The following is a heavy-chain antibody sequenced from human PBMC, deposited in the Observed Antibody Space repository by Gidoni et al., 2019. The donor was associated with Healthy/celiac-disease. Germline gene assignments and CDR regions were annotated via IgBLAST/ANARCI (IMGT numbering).Heavy chain of an antibody. CDR2: ICYSGST. J-gene: IGHJ4*02. CDR3: AREEGNYDSSGYLDY. V-gene: IGHV4-30-4*01. Sequence: QVQLQESGPGLVKPSQTLSLTCTVAGASISSGDYYWSWIRQPPGKGLDGIGYICYSGSTYYDPSLKSRVTISVDTSKNQFALKLSAVTAADTAVYYCAREEGNYDSSGYLDYWGQGTLVTVSS. D-gene: IGHD3-22*01. CDR1: GASISSGDYY.